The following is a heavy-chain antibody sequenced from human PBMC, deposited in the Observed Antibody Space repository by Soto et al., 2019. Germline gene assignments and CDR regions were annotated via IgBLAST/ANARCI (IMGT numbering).Heavy chain of an antibody. V-gene: IGHV1-46*02. CDR2: INPSGDGT. J-gene: IGHJ6*04. CDR1: GYTFNAFY. CDR3: ARVAPGYDHADV. D-gene: IGHD6-13*01. Sequence: ASVKVSCKAFGYTFNAFYMHWVRQARGQGLEGMGVINPSGDGTSYAQKVQGRVTMTRDTSTSTVYMELSSLRSEDTAVYYCARVAPGYDHADVWRKGTSVTVSS.